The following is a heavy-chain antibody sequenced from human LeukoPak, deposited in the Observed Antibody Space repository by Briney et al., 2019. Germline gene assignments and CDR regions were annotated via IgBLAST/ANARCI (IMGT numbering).Heavy chain of an antibody. V-gene: IGHV4-34*01. D-gene: IGHD2-15*01. Sequence: SETLSLTCAVYGGSFSGYYWSWIRQPPGKGLEWIGEINHSGSTNYNSSLKSRVTISVDTSKNQSSLKLSSVTAADTAVYYCARHRAYCSGGSCYLNWFDPWGQGTLVTVSS. CDR2: INHSGST. CDR1: GGSFSGYY. J-gene: IGHJ5*02. CDR3: ARHRAYCSGGSCYLNWFDP.